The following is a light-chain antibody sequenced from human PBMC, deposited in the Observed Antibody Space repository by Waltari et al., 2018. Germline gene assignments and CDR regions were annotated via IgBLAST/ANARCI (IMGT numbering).Light chain of an antibody. CDR1: GGSIANKN. Sequence: NFMLTQPHYVSESPGKTVTISCTRNGGSIANKNVQCNQQRPGSAPISVIYGNNQRPSGVPDRFSGSIDSSSNSASLTISGLKTEDEGDYFCQSYDSNNHVVFGGGTHLTVL. V-gene: IGLV6-57*04. J-gene: IGLJ7*01. CDR3: QSYDSNNHVV. CDR2: GNN.